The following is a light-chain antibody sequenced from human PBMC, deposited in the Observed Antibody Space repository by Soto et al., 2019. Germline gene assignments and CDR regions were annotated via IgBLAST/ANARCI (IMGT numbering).Light chain of an antibody. CDR1: SSDVGGYNY. V-gene: IGLV2-14*01. CDR3: SSFTSAYTFG. Sequence: RPASVSGSPPQSPAISCIGTSSDVGGYNYVSWYQQHPGKAPKLLISEVSIRPPGVSDRFSGSKSGNTASLTISGRQTEDEADYYCSSFTSAYTFGFGSGTEVTGL. CDR2: EVS. J-gene: IGLJ1*01.